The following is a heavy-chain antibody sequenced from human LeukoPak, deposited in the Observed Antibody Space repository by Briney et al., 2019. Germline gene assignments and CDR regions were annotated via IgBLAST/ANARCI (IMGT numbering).Heavy chain of an antibody. Sequence: GGSLRLSCAASGFTFRNYNMNWVRQTPGKGLEWVSSISSKSSYIYYADSVKGRFTISRDNAKNSLYLQMNSLRAEDTAVYYCARSTYYYDSSGYSSGHSDYWGQGTLVTVSS. CDR2: ISSKSSYI. D-gene: IGHD3-22*01. CDR1: GFTFRNYN. J-gene: IGHJ4*02. CDR3: ARSTYYYDSSGYSSGHSDY. V-gene: IGHV3-21*01.